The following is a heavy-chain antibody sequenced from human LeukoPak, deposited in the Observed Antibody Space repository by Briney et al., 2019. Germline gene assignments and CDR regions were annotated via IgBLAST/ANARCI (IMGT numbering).Heavy chain of an antibody. CDR1: GFTFSSYW. D-gene: IGHD5-18*01. CDR2: IKQDGSEK. CDR3: AREADTAMVGDAFDI. J-gene: IGHJ3*02. V-gene: IGHV3-7*01. Sequence: TGGSLRLSCAASGFTFSSYWMNWVRQAPGEGLEWVANIKQDGSEKYYVDSVKGRFTISRDNAKNSLYLQMNSLRAEDTAVYYCAREADTAMVGDAFDIWGQGTMVTVSS.